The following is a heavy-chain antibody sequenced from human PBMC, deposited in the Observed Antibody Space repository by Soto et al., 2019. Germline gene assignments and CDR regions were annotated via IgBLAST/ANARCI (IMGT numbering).Heavy chain of an antibody. J-gene: IGHJ4*02. CDR2: ISYSGTT. V-gene: IGHV4-59*01. CDR3: VRDPQVGFDY. Sequence: SETLSLTCNVSGSISTYYLMWIRQPPGKGLEWIGYISYSGTTNYSPSLENRVTISIDTSKKQLSLKSDDTAVYYCVRDPQVGFDYWGQGTPVTVSS. CDR1: GSISTYY.